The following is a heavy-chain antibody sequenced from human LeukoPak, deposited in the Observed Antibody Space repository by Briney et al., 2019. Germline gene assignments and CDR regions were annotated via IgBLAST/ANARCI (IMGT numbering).Heavy chain of an antibody. Sequence: SETLSLTCTVSGGSISSYYWSWIRQPPGKGLEGIGYIYYSGSTDYNPSLKSRVTISLDTSKNQFYLKLSSVTAADTAGYYCARRDPIRYNCDLWGQGTLVTVSS. D-gene: IGHD1-1*01. CDR3: ARRDPIRYNCDL. CDR1: GGSISSYY. V-gene: IGHV4-59*08. J-gene: IGHJ5*02. CDR2: IYYSGST.